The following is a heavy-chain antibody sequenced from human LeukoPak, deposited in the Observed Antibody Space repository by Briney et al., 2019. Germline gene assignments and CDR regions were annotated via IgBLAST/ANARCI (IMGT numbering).Heavy chain of an antibody. CDR3: ARGWSYMDY. J-gene: IGHJ4*02. CDR1: GFTFSNYM. D-gene: IGHD1-26*01. V-gene: IGHV3-74*01. Sequence: GGSLRLSCAASGFTFSNYMMHWVRQAPGKGLVWVSRIKSDGITITYADSVKGRFTISRDNAKNTLYLQMNSLRAEDTAVYYCARGWSYMDYWGQGTLVTVSS. CDR2: IKSDGITI.